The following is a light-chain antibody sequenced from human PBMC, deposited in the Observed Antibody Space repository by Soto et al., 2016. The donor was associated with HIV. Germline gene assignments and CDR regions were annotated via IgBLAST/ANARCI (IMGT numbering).Light chain of an antibody. CDR1: KLGDKY. Sequence: SYELTQPPSLSVSSGQTATIACSADKLGDKYVSWYQQKPGQSPILVISQDTKRPSGIPERFSGSNSGNTATLTISRVEIGDEADYYCQVWDSSSDHWVFGGGTKLTVL. J-gene: IGLJ3*02. CDR3: QVWDSSSDHWV. CDR2: QDT. V-gene: IGLV3-1*01.